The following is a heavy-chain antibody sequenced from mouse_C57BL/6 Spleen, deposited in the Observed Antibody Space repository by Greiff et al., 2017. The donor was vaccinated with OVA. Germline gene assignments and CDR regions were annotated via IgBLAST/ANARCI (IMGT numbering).Heavy chain of an antibody. CDR2: IDPSDSYT. V-gene: IGHV1-69*01. CDR3: ARKGVDGYYNY. CDR1: GYTFTSYW. J-gene: IGHJ2*01. D-gene: IGHD2-3*01. Sequence: QVQLQQPGAELVMPGASVKLSCKASGYTFTSYWMHWVKQRPGQGLEWIGEIDPSDSYTNYNQKFKGKSTLTVDKSSSTAYMQLSSLTSEDSAVYYCARKGVDGYYNYWGQGTTLTVSS.